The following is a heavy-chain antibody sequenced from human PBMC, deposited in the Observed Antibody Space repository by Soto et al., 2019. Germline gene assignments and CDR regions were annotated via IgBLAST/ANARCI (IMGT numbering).Heavy chain of an antibody. CDR2: IDWDDDK. Sequence: SGPTLVKPTQTLTLTCTFSGFSLSTSGMCVSWIRQPPGKALEWLARIDWDDDKYYSTSLKTRLPISKDTSKNQVVLTMTNMDPVDTATYYCARTRRSPYYMDVWGKGTTVTVSS. CDR1: GFSLSTSGMC. J-gene: IGHJ6*03. V-gene: IGHV2-70*11. D-gene: IGHD1-26*01. CDR3: ARTRRSPYYMDV.